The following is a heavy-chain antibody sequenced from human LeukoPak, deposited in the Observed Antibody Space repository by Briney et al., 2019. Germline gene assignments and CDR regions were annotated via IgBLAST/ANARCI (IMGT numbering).Heavy chain of an antibody. V-gene: IGHV3-66*01. D-gene: IGHD6-19*01. Sequence: HPGGSLRLSCAASGFTVSSNYMSWVRQAPGKGREWGSVIYSGGSTYYADTVKGRFTISRDNSKNTLFLQMNSLRAEDTAVYYCATSVTSGWYRENPYYYYMDVWGKGTTVTISS. CDR3: ATSVTSGWYRENPYYYYMDV. CDR1: GFTVSSNY. CDR2: IYSGGST. J-gene: IGHJ6*03.